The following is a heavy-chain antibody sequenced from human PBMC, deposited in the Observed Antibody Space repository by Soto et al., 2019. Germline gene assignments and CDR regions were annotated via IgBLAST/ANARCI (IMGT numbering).Heavy chain of an antibody. CDR1: GYTFTSYG. J-gene: IGHJ4*02. Sequence: QVQLVQSGAEVKKPGASVKVSCKASGYTFTSYGISWVRQAPGQGLEWMGWISAYNGNTNYAQKLQGRVTMTTDTXMSTGDMELRSLRSDDTAVYYCAREGDDILTGPFDYWGQGTLVTVSS. D-gene: IGHD3-9*01. CDR3: AREGDDILTGPFDY. V-gene: IGHV1-18*01. CDR2: ISAYNGNT.